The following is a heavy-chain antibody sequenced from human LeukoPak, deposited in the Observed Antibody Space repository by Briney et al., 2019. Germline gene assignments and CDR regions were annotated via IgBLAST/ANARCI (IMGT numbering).Heavy chain of an antibody. D-gene: IGHD2/OR15-2a*01. J-gene: IGHJ4*02. CDR3: ARVRGTLGFDY. Sequence: SVKVSCKASGGTFSSYAISWVRQAPGQGLEWMGRIIPIFGTANYAQKFQGRVAITTDESTSTAYMELSSLRSGDTAVYYCARVRGTLGFDYWGQGTLVTVSS. CDR1: GGTFSSYA. V-gene: IGHV1-69*05. CDR2: IIPIFGTA.